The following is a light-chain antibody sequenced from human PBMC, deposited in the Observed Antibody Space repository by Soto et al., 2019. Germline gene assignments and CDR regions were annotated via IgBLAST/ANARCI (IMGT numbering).Light chain of an antibody. CDR2: DAS. CDR1: QSVSSY. CDR3: QQRSNWPPT. J-gene: IGKJ5*01. V-gene: IGKV3-11*01. Sequence: ETVLTQSPATLSLSPGERATLSCRASQSVSSYLAWYQQKPGQAPRLLIFDASNRATGIPARFSGSGSGTDFTLTISSLEPEDFAIYYCQQRSNWPPTFDQGTRLEIK.